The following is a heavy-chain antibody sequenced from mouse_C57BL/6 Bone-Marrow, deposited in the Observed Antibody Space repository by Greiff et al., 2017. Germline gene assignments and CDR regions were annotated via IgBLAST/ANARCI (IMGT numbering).Heavy chain of an antibody. Sequence: VQLQQPGAELVKPGASVKLSCKASGYTFTSYWMHWVKQRPGQGLEWIGMIHPNSGSTNYNEKFKSKATLTVDKSSSTAYMQRSSLTSEDSAVYYCARSRLTGFAYWGQGTLVTVSA. J-gene: IGHJ3*01. D-gene: IGHD4-1*01. V-gene: IGHV1-64*01. CDR1: GYTFTSYW. CDR3: ARSRLTGFAY. CDR2: IHPNSGST.